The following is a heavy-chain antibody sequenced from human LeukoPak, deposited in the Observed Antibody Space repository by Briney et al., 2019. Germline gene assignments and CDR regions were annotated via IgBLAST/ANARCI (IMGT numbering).Heavy chain of an antibody. CDR3: ARDYGEYLFDY. V-gene: IGHV3-48*03. Sequence: SGGSLRLSCAASGFTFSSYEMNWVRQAPGKGLEWISYISRSGSTIYYADSVKGRFTISRDNAKNSLYLQMNSLRGEDTAVYYCARDYGEYLFDYWGQGTLVTVSS. CDR1: GFTFSSYE. D-gene: IGHD3-10*01. CDR2: ISRSGSTI. J-gene: IGHJ4*02.